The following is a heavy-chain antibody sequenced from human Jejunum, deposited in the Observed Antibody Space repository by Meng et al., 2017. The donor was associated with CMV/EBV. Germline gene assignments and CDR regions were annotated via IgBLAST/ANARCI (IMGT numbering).Heavy chain of an antibody. CDR1: GGSISSSNDY. V-gene: IGHV4-39*07. Sequence: LQRVDPGHGLVEPSEPLSLPCNTSGGSISSSNDYWGWIRKHPGKGLEWIGSLFYTGSTYYNPSLKSRVTISVDTPNNQFSLKLTSVTAADTAVYYCARDGDGTNRRGPDCFDYWGQGTLVTVSS. CDR3: ARDGDGTNRRGPDCFDY. CDR2: LFYTGST. D-gene: IGHD2-8*01. J-gene: IGHJ4*02.